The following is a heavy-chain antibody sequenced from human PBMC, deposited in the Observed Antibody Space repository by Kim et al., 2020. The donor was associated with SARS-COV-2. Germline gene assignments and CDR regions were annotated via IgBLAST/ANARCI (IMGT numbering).Heavy chain of an antibody. Sequence: GGSLRLSCAASGFTFSSYWMSWVRQAPGKGLEWVANIKQDGSEKYYVDSVKGRFTISRDNAKNSLYLQMNSLRAEDTAVYYCARELPGGDPPTHPFDYWGQGTLVTVSS. CDR2: IKQDGSEK. D-gene: IGHD2-21*02. CDR1: GFTFSSYW. CDR3: ARELPGGDPPTHPFDY. J-gene: IGHJ4*02. V-gene: IGHV3-7*03.